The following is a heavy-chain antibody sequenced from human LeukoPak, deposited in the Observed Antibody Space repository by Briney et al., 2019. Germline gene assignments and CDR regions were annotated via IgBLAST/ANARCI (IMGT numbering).Heavy chain of an antibody. D-gene: IGHD2-15*01. CDR1: GGSISSYY. V-gene: IGHV4-59*08. CDR3: AGSGGSGDFDY. J-gene: IGHJ4*02. Sequence: SETLSLTCTVSGGSISSYYWSWIRQPPGKGLEWIGYIYYSGSTNYNPSLKSRVTISVDTSKNQFSLKLSSVTAADTAVYYCAGSGGSGDFDYWGQGTLVTVSS. CDR2: IYYSGST.